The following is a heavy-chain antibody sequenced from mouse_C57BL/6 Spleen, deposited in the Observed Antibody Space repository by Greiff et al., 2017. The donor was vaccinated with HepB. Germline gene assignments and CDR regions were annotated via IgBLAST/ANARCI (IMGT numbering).Heavy chain of an antibody. D-gene: IGHD3-3*01. V-gene: IGHV1-69*01. Sequence: QVQLKQPGAELVMPGASVKLSCKASGYTFTSYWMHWVKQRPGQGLEWIGEIDPSDSYTNYNQKFKGKSTLTVDKSSSTAYMQLSSLTSEDSAVYYCARKEGDGFAYWGQGTLVTVSA. CDR2: IDPSDSYT. CDR3: ARKEGDGFAY. J-gene: IGHJ3*01. CDR1: GYTFTSYW.